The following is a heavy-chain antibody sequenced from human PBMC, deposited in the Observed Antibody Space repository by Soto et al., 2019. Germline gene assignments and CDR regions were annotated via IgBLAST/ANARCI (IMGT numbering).Heavy chain of an antibody. CDR3: AKGDDYGDYRVYYYGMVV. CDR1: GFTFSSYG. V-gene: IGHV3-30*18. Sequence: QVQLVESGGGVVQPGRSLRLSCAASGFTFSSYGMHWVSQAPGKGLEWVAVISYDGSNKYYADSVKGRFTISRDNSKNTLYLQMNSLRAEDTAVYYCAKGDDYGDYRVYYYGMVVWGQGTTVTVSS. J-gene: IGHJ6*02. D-gene: IGHD4-17*01. CDR2: ISYDGSNK.